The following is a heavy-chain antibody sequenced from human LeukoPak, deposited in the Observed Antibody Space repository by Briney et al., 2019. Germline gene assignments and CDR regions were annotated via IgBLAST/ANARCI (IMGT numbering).Heavy chain of an antibody. CDR3: ARESDFNGNFDAFDI. CDR1: GFGLSSYN. Sequence: GGSLRLSCAASGFGLSSYNMNWVRQAPGMGLEWVSYISSNSENVFYGDSVQGRFTISRDNAENSLFLQMNSLRAEDTAVYYCARESDFNGNFDAFDIWGQGTVVTVSS. D-gene: IGHD4-23*01. J-gene: IGHJ3*02. CDR2: ISSNSENV. V-gene: IGHV3-21*06.